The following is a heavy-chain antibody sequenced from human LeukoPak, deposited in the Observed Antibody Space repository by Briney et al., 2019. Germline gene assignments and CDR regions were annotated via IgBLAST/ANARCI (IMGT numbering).Heavy chain of an antibody. Sequence: PSETLSLTCTVSGGSIRSYYWSWIRQPPGKGLEWIGCFFFGGSTDYNPSLQSRVTISVDTSKNQLSLRVSSVTASDTAVYYCARRRYISGQIDHWGQGTLVTVSS. J-gene: IGHJ4*02. CDR2: FFFGGST. V-gene: IGHV4-59*08. CDR3: ARRRYISGQIDH. D-gene: IGHD6-19*01. CDR1: GGSIRSYY.